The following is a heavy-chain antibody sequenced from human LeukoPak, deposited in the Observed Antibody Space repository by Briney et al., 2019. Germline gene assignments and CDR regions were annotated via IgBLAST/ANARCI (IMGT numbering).Heavy chain of an antibody. CDR1: GGSFSGYY. CDR2: INHSGST. V-gene: IGHV4-34*01. Sequence: NPSETLSLTCAVYGGSFSGYYWSWLRQPPGKGLEWLGEINHSGSTNYNPSLKSRVTISVDTSKNQCSLKLSSVTAADTAVYYCAGYDFWSGYLDYWGQGTLVTVSS. J-gene: IGHJ4*02. D-gene: IGHD3-3*01. CDR3: AGYDFWSGYLDY.